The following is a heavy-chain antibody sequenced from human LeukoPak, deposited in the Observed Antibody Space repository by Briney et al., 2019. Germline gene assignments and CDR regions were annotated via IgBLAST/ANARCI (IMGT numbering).Heavy chain of an antibody. V-gene: IGHV3-74*01. J-gene: IGHJ4*02. CDR3: ARSRTYGDYGRGLDY. D-gene: IGHD4-17*01. Sequence: GGPLRLSCAASGFISSSYWMHWVRKPPGKGLVYIVCFNTDGFSTSYADSVKGRFNISRDNAKNTLYLQMNSLRAEDTAVYYCARSRTYGDYGRGLDYWGQGTLVTVSS. CDR2: FNTDGFST. CDR1: GFISSSYW.